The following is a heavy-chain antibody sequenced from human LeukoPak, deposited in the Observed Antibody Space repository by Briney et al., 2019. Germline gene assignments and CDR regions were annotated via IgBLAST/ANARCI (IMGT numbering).Heavy chain of an antibody. Sequence: GGSLRLSCAASGFTFSSYWMHWVRQAPGKGLVWVSRINTDGSSTSYADSVKGRFTISRDNAKNTLYLQMNSLRAEDTAVYYCARVPTKAAKFYYYYMDVWGKGTTVTVSS. V-gene: IGHV3-74*01. D-gene: IGHD2-15*01. CDR2: INTDGSST. J-gene: IGHJ6*03. CDR3: ARVPTKAAKFYYYYMDV. CDR1: GFTFSSYW.